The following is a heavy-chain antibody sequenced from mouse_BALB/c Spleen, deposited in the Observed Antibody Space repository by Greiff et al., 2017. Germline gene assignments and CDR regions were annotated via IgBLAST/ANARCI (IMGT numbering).Heavy chain of an antibody. Sequence: QVQLKESGPGLVAPSQSLSITCTVSGFSLTSYGVHWVRQPPGKGLEWLGVIWAGGSTNYNSALMSRLSISKDNSKSQVFLKMNSLQTDDTAMYYCAREPHYYGSSWAWFAYWGQGTLVTVSA. J-gene: IGHJ3*01. V-gene: IGHV2-9*02. CDR2: IWAGGST. D-gene: IGHD1-1*01. CDR1: GFSLTSYG. CDR3: AREPHYYGSSWAWFAY.